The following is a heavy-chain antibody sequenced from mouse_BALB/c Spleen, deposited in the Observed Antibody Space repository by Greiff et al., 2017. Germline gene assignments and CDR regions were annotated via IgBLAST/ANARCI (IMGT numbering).Heavy chain of an antibody. J-gene: IGHJ2*01. Sequence: VQLQQSDAELVKPGASVKISCKASGYTFTDHAIHWVKQRPEQGLEWIGRIDPANGNTKYDPKFQGKATITADTSSNTAYLQLSSLTSEDTAVYYCARNYYGSSYFDYWGQGTTLTVSS. D-gene: IGHD1-1*01. CDR2: IDPANGNT. CDR3: ARNYYGSSYFDY. CDR1: GYTFTDHA. V-gene: IGHV14-3*02.